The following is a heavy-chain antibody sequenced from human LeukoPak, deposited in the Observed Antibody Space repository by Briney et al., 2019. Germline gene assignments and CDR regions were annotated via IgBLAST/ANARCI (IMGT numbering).Heavy chain of an antibody. V-gene: IGHV3-48*03. D-gene: IGHD4-23*01. CDR3: ARCGNWGVGHAFDI. Sequence: PGGSLRLSCAASGFTFSGYEMNWLRPAPGKGREGGSYISSGGSTIYSADSVKGRFSISRDNAKNSLYLQMNSLRAEDTAVYYCARCGNWGVGHAFDIWGQGTMVTVSS. CDR1: GFTFSGYE. J-gene: IGHJ3*02. CDR2: ISSGGSTI.